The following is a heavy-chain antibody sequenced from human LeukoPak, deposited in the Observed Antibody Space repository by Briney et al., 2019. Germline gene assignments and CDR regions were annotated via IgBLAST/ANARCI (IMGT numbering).Heavy chain of an antibody. J-gene: IGHJ4*02. Sequence: ASVKVSCKASGYTFTSYYMHWGRQAPGQGLEWMGIINPSGGSTSYAQKFQGRVTMTRDTSTSTVYMELSSLRSEDTAVYYCHCVAAAGRVLFDYWGQGTLVTVSS. CDR2: INPSGGST. CDR1: GYTFTSYY. CDR3: HCVAAAGRVLFDY. D-gene: IGHD6-13*01. V-gene: IGHV1-46*01.